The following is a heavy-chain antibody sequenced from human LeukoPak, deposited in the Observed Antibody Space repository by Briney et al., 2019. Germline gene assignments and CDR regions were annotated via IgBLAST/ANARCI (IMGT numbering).Heavy chain of an antibody. Sequence: PSETLSLTCTVSGGSISSYYWSWIRQPPGRGLEWIGYIYYSGSTNYNPSLKSRVTISVDTSKNQFSLKLSSVTAADTAVYYCARANYDFWSGYSSFGYYYYMDVWGKGTTVTVSS. V-gene: IGHV4-59*01. CDR2: IYYSGST. CDR1: GGSISSYY. J-gene: IGHJ6*03. D-gene: IGHD3-3*01. CDR3: ARANYDFWSGYSSFGYYYYMDV.